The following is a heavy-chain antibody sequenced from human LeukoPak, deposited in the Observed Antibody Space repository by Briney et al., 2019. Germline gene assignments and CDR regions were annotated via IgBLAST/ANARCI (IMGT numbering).Heavy chain of an antibody. V-gene: IGHV3-11*01. D-gene: IGHD5-18*01. CDR3: ASQMGGYSYGYDGMDV. J-gene: IGHJ6*02. CDR1: GFTFSDYY. Sequence: GGSLRLSCAASGFTFSDYYMSWIRQAPGKGLEWVSYISSSGSTIYYADSVKGRFTISRDNAKNSLYLQMNSLRAEDTAVYYCASQMGGYSYGYDGMDVWGQGTTVTVPS. CDR2: ISSSGSTI.